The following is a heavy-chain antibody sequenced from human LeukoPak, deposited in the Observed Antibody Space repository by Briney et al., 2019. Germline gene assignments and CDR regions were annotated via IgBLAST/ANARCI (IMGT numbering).Heavy chain of an antibody. CDR1: GGTFSSYA. CDR2: IIPIFGTA. D-gene: IGHD3-9*01. V-gene: IGHV1-69*06. Sequence: SVKVSCKASGGTFSSYAISWVRQAPGQGLEWMGGIIPIFGTADYAQKFQGRVTITADKSTSTAYMELSSLRSEDTAVYYCARVLGFNDILTGYTYGWFDPWGQGTLVTVSS. J-gene: IGHJ5*02. CDR3: ARVLGFNDILTGYTYGWFDP.